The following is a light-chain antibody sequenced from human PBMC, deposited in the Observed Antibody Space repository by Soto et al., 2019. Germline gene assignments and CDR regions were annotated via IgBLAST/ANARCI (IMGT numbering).Light chain of an antibody. V-gene: IGKV3-15*01. J-gene: IGKJ1*01. CDR1: QSLRSN. CDR3: QQYSYWPRT. CDR2: GAS. Sequence: IVMTQSPPTLSVSPGEEATLACRASQSLRSNLAWYQQKPGQAPRLLIYGASTRATGIPARFSGSGSGTEFTLTISSLQSEDFAVYYCQQYSYWPRTFGQGTKAEI.